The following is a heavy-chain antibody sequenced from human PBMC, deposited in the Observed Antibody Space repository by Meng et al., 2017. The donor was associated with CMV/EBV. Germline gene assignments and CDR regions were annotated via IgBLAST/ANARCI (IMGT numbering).Heavy chain of an antibody. CDR1: GYTFTSYD. J-gene: IGHJ3*02. CDR2: MNPNSGNT. D-gene: IGHD3-9*01. CDR3: ARDIRYPGTDDAFDI. V-gene: IGHV1-8*01. Sequence: ASVQVSYKASGYTFTSYDINWVRQATGQGLEWMGWMNPNSGNTGYAQKFQGRVTMTRNTSISTAYMELSSLRSEDTAVYYCARDIRYPGTDDAFDIWGQGTMVTVSS.